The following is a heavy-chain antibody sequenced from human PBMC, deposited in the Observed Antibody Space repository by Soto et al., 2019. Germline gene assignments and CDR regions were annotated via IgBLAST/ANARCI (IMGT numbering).Heavy chain of an antibody. J-gene: IGHJ4*02. CDR1: GYSFTSYW. V-gene: IGHV5-51*01. CDR3: ARLFRSSSTCYIGLDY. D-gene: IGHD2-2*02. Sequence: PGESLKISCKGSGYSFTSYWIAWVRRMPGKGLEWMGIIYPDDSRIKYSPSFQGQVTISADKSISTAYLHWTSLRASDTAMYYCARLFRSSSTCYIGLDYWGQGTPVTVSS. CDR2: IYPDDSRI.